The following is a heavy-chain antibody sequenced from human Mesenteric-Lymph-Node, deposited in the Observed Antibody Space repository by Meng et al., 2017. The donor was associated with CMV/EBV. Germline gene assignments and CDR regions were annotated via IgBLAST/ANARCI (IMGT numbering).Heavy chain of an antibody. D-gene: IGHD2-2*01. CDR1: GYTFTDYY. CDR3: AGGYCSSTSCYEFPV. Sequence: ASVKVSCKASGYTFTDYYMHWVRQAPGQGLEWMGWISPNSGGTNYAQKFQGGVTMTRDTSISTAYMELTRLTSDDTAVYYCAGGYCSSTSCYEFPVWGQGTTVTVSS. CDR2: ISPNSGGT. V-gene: IGHV1-2*02. J-gene: IGHJ6*02.